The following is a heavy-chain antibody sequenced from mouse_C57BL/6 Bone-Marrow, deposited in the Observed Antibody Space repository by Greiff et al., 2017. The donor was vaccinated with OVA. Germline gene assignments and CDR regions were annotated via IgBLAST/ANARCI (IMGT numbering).Heavy chain of an antibody. V-gene: IGHV1-50*01. Sequence: QVQLQQPGAELVKPGASVKLSCKASGYTFTSYWMQWVKQRPGQGLEWIGEIDPSDSYTNYNQKFKGKATLTVDTSSSTAYMQLSSLTSEDSAVYYCAREGAGHFGYWGQGTTLTVSS. CDR3: AREGAGHFGY. CDR1: GYTFTSYW. CDR2: IDPSDSYT. J-gene: IGHJ2*01.